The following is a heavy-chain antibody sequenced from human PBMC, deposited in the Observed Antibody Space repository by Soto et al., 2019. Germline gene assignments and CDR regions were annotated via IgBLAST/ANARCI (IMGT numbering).Heavy chain of an antibody. V-gene: IGHV3-33*01. Sequence: GGSLRLSCAASGFTFSSYGMHWVRQAPGKGLQWVADIWCDGSNKYYADSVKGRFTISRDNAKNSLYLQMNSLRAEDTAVYYCARGSSTFDYWGQGTLVTVSS. CDR2: IWCDGSNK. J-gene: IGHJ4*02. CDR1: GFTFSSYG. D-gene: IGHD1-26*01. CDR3: ARGSSTFDY.